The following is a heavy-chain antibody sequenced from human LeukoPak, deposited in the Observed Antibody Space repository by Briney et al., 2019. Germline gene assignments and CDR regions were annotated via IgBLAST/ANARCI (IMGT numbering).Heavy chain of an antibody. Sequence: PSETLSLTCTVSGGSINSYYWSWTRQPPGRGLEYIGHIYYSGNTDYNPSLKSRVTISVDTSKNQFSLNLNSLTAADTAVCYCARWYCSSGTCYYLDYWGHGTLVTVSS. CDR3: ARWYCSSGTCYYLDY. J-gene: IGHJ4*01. CDR2: IYYSGNT. V-gene: IGHV4-59*01. D-gene: IGHD2-2*01. CDR1: GGSINSYY.